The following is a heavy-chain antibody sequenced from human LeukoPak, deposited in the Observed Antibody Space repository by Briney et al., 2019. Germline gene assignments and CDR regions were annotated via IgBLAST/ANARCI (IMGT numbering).Heavy chain of an antibody. CDR2: IYYSGST. D-gene: IGHD4-17*01. J-gene: IGHJ2*01. Sequence: SETLSLTCTVSGGSISSGGYYWRWIRQHPGKGLEWIGYIYYSGSTYYNPSLKSRVTISVDTSKNQFSLKLSSVTAADTAVYYCARDSLRNGYSPYWYFDLWGRGTLVTVSS. CDR1: GGSISSGGYY. V-gene: IGHV4-31*03. CDR3: ARDSLRNGYSPYWYFDL.